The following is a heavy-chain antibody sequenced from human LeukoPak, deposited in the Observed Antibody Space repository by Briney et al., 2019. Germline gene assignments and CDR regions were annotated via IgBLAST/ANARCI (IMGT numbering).Heavy chain of an antibody. CDR1: GITFNNFG. CDR2: ISNGGDHK. CDR3: AKVISSYSSFDSY. D-gene: IGHD5-12*01. Sequence: GGSLRLSCAASGITFNNFGMRWVRQAPGKGLEWVSSISNGGDHKFYADSVGGRFTISRDNSKNTLYLQMDSLRAEDTAVYYCAKVISSYSSFDSYWGQGTLVTVSS. J-gene: IGHJ4*02. V-gene: IGHV3-23*01.